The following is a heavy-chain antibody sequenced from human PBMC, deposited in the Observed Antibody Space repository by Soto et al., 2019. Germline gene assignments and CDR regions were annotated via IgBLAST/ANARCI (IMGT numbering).Heavy chain of an antibody. CDR2: INHNGTT. J-gene: IGHJ5*02. Sequence: SETLSLTCVVSGVSISSNSLWSWVRQPPGTRLEWIGNINHNGTTNYKSSLKSRVIIKLDNTKNQFTLKMISDTAADTALYYCARGTYYVGSSSDGLDTWGPGTLVTVSS. V-gene: IGHV4-4*02. D-gene: IGHD3-22*01. CDR3: ARGTYYVGSSSDGLDT. CDR1: GVSISSNSL.